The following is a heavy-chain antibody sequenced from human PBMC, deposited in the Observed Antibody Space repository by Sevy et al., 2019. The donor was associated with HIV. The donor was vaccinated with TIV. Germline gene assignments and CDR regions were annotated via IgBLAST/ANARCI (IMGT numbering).Heavy chain of an antibody. J-gene: IGHJ4*02. CDR2: ITFLSNYI. CDR1: GFTFSSYT. V-gene: IGHV3-21*01. D-gene: IGHD6-13*01. CDR3: ARGGSNWPYFDY. Sequence: GGSLRLSCAASGFTFSSYTMNWVCQAPGKGLEWVSSITFLSNYIYYADSVKGRFTISRDNAKNSVYLQMNSLRVEDTAVYYCARGGSNWPYFDYWGQGTLVTVSS.